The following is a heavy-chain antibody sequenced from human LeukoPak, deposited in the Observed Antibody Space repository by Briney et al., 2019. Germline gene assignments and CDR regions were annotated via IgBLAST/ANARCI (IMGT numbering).Heavy chain of an antibody. Sequence: SETLSPTCTVSGGSISSYYWSWIRQPPGKGLEWIGYIYYSGSTNYNPSLKSRVTISVDTSKNQFSLKLSSVTAADTAVYYCARQGGYNSPLAYWGQGTLVTVSS. V-gene: IGHV4-59*08. CDR3: ARQGGYNSPLAY. J-gene: IGHJ4*02. CDR2: IYYSGST. D-gene: IGHD5-24*01. CDR1: GGSISSYY.